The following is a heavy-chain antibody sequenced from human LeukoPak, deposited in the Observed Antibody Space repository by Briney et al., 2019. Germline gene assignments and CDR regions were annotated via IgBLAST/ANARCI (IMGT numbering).Heavy chain of an antibody. CDR2: IDHSGST. CDR1: GGSFSRYF. V-gene: IGHV4-59*01. D-gene: IGHD3-3*01. CDR3: AREYFSANYFFYYMDV. Sequence: TPSETLSLTCTVSGGSFSRYFWTWIRQTPGKGLEWIGYIDHSGSTNYSPSLQSRVTISIDTSKNQFSLKLNSVTAADTAVYYCAREYFSANYFFYYMDVWGTGTTVTVSS. J-gene: IGHJ6*03.